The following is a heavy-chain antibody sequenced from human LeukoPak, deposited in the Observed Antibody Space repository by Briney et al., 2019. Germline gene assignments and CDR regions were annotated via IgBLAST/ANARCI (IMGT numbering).Heavy chain of an antibody. CDR3: ARGDSLGFLH. Sequence: SETLSLTCTVSGGSISSDSYFWSWIQQPAGKGLEWIGRIYTSGSTSYNPSLKSRVTISVDTSKNQFSLKLSSVTAADTAVYYCARGDSLGFLHWGQGTLVTVSS. CDR2: IYTSGST. J-gene: IGHJ1*01. V-gene: IGHV4-61*02. CDR1: GGSISSDSYF. D-gene: IGHD5-12*01.